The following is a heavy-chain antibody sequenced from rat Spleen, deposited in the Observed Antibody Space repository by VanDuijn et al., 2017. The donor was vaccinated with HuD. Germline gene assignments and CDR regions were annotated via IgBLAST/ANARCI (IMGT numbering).Heavy chain of an antibody. CDR1: GFTFSDFY. V-gene: IGHV5-29*01. CDR3: ARPGYLRDWYFDF. J-gene: IGHJ1*01. CDR2: ISYDDRST. Sequence: EVQLVESDGGLVQPGRSLKLSCAASGFTFSDFYMAWVRQAPTKGLEWVATISYDDRSTYYRDSVKGRFTISRDNTKNTLYLQMDNLRSEDTATYYCARPGYLRDWYFDFWGPGTMVTVSS. D-gene: IGHD2-2*01.